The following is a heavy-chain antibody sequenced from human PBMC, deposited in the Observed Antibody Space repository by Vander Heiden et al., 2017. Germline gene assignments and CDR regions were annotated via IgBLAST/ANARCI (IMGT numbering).Heavy chain of an antibody. D-gene: IGHD2-15*01. CDR1: GGSISSYY. V-gene: IGHV4-59*08. Sequence: QVQLQESGPGLVKPSETLSLTCPVSGGSISSYYWSWIRQPPGKGLEWIGYIYYSGSTNYNPSLKSRVTISVDTSKNQFSLKLSSVTAADTAVYYCARHRVAGRRFDPWGQGTLVTVSS. CDR3: ARHRVAGRRFDP. J-gene: IGHJ5*02. CDR2: IYYSGST.